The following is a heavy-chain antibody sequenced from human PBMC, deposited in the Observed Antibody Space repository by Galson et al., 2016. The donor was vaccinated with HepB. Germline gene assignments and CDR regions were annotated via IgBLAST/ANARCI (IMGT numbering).Heavy chain of an antibody. Sequence: SETLSLTCAVSGGSITSSNWWSWVRQPPGKGLEWIGEIYHTGITNYNPSLKSRVTISLDKSKNQFSLRVTSVTAADTAVYYCASRPAGEGFDYWGQGTLVTVSS. V-gene: IGHV4-4*02. CDR1: GGSITSSNW. CDR2: IYHTGIT. CDR3: ASRPAGEGFDY. J-gene: IGHJ4*02. D-gene: IGHD3-16*01.